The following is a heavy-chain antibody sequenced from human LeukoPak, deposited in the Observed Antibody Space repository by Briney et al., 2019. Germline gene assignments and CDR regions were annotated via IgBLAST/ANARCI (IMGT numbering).Heavy chain of an antibody. CDR3: ARARTYYYDSSGYSFDY. J-gene: IGHJ4*02. Sequence: ASVKVSCKASGYTFTGYYMHWVRQAPGQGLEWMGWINPDSGGTNYAQKFQGRVTMTRDTSISTAYMELSRLRSDDTAVYYCARARTYYYDSSGYSFDYWGQGTLVTVSS. CDR1: GYTFTGYY. CDR2: INPDSGGT. V-gene: IGHV1-2*02. D-gene: IGHD3-22*01.